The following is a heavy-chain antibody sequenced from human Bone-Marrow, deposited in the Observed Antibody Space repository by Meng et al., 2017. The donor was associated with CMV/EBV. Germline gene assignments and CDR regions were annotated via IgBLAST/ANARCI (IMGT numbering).Heavy chain of an antibody. J-gene: IGHJ5*02. CDR3: ARTILRFWSGYYIICGFDP. D-gene: IGHD3-3*01. Sequence: GESLKISCVVSGFSFSDHYLDWVRQAPGKGLEWVGRTRDKANSYTTEYAASVKGKFIISRDDSKNSLYLQMNSLRAEDTAMYYCARTILRFWSGYYIICGFDPWGQGTLVTVSS. CDR2: TRDKANSYTT. CDR1: GFSFSDHY. V-gene: IGHV3-72*01.